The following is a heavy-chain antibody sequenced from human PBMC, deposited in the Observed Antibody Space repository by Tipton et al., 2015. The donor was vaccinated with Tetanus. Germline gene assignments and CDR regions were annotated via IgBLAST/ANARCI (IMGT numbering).Heavy chain of an antibody. Sequence: TLSLTCTVSGGSISSGDYYWSWIRQPPGKGLEWIGYIYYSGSTYYNPSLKSRATISVDTSKNQFSLKLSSVTAADTAVYYCARVRRLLTGAIDYWGQGTLVTVSS. D-gene: IGHD6-25*01. J-gene: IGHJ4*02. V-gene: IGHV4-30-4*01. CDR2: IYYSGST. CDR3: ARVRRLLTGAIDY. CDR1: GGSISSGDYY.